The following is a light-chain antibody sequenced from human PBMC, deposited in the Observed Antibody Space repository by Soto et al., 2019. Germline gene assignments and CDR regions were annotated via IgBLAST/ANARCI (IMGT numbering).Light chain of an antibody. CDR2: DAS. CDR1: QSISSW. Sequence: DIQMTQSPSTLSASVRDRVTITCRASQSISSWLAWYQQKPGKAPKLLIYDASSLESGVPSRFSGSGSGTTFTLTISSLQPDDFATYYCQQYNSYSLTFGGGTKVEIK. V-gene: IGKV1-5*01. J-gene: IGKJ4*01. CDR3: QQYNSYSLT.